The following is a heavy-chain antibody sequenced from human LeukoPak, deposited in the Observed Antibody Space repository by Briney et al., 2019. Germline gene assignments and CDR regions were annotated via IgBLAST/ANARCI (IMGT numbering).Heavy chain of an antibody. Sequence: SETLSLTCTVSGGSISSSSYYWGWIRQPPGKGLEWIGSIYYSGSTYYNPSLKSRVTISVDTSKNQFSLKLSSVTAAGTAVYYCARVKKDCSSTSCYMWDYYYYMDVWGKGTTVTVSS. CDR2: IYYSGST. J-gene: IGHJ6*03. D-gene: IGHD2-2*02. V-gene: IGHV4-39*07. CDR1: GGSISSSSYY. CDR3: ARVKKDCSSTSCYMWDYYYYMDV.